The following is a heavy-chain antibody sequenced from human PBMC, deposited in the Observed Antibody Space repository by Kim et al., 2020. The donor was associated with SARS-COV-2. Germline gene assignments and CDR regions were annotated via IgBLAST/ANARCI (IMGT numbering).Heavy chain of an antibody. CDR2: IIPSEGST. D-gene: IGHD1-1*01. V-gene: IGHV1-46*01. CDR3: ARGGTIGGQQYFMDY. CDR1: GYSFTNFY. Sequence: ASVKVSCRASGYSFTNFYIHWVRQAPGQGLEWMGVIIPSEGSTTYSQKFQGRVTMTRDTSTNTVYMELSSLRSDDTAVYYCARGGTIGGQQYFMDYWGNG. J-gene: IGHJ6*03.